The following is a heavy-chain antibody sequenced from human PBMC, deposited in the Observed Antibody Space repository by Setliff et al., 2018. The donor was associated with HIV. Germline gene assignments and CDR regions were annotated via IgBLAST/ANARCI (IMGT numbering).Heavy chain of an antibody. D-gene: IGHD5-12*01. CDR3: ARAEMATIVAFDI. J-gene: IGHJ3*02. CDR1: DGSFSSDY. Sequence: SETLSLTCTVSDGSFSSDYWTWIQQTPGKGLEWIGYIYYSGSTKYNPSLTSRVTISVDTSKNHFSLKLTSVTAADTAVYYCARAEMATIVAFDIWGQGTMVTVSS. V-gene: IGHV4-59*01. CDR2: IYYSGST.